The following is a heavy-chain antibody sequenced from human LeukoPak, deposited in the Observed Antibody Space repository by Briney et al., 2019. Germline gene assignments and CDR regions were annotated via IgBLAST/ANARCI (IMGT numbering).Heavy chain of an antibody. CDR3: ARILGLTLDY. D-gene: IGHD1-14*01. Sequence: PGGSLRLSCAASGFTFSSYSMNWVRQAPGKGLEWVSYISLGGDTIYYAGSVRGRFTISRDAAGNSLYLQMNSLRDEDTAAYYCARILGLTLDYWGQGTLVTVSS. CDR2: ISLGGDTI. CDR1: GFTFSSYS. V-gene: IGHV3-48*02. J-gene: IGHJ4*02.